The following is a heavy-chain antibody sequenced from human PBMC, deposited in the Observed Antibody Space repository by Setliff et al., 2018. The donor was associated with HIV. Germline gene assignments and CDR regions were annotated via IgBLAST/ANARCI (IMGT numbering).Heavy chain of an antibody. CDR3: ARNFGLSPSGKYYYYYGMDI. J-gene: IGHJ6*02. V-gene: IGHV1-2*02. Sequence: GASVTVSCKASGYTFTGHYLHWVRQAPGQGLEWLGWVNPNSGDAIYAQNFQGRVTMTRDTSINAAYMELRGLRSDDTAVYYCARNFGLSPSGKYYYYYGMDIWGQGTTVTVS. CDR2: VNPNSGDA. CDR1: GYTFTGHY. D-gene: IGHD3-10*01.